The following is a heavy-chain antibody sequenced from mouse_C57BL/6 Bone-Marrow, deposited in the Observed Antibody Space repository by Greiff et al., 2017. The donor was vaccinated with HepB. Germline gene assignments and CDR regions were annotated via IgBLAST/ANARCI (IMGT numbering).Heavy chain of an antibody. J-gene: IGHJ1*03. D-gene: IGHD1-1*01. CDR3: ARRDFITTVVAPYFDV. Sequence: QVQLKESGAELARPGASVKLSCKASGYTFTSYGISWVKQRTGQGLEWIGEIYPRSGNTYYNEKFKGKATLTADKSSSTAYMELRSLTSEDSAVYFCARRDFITTVVAPYFDVWGTGTTVTVSS. CDR1: GYTFTSYG. V-gene: IGHV1-81*01. CDR2: IYPRSGNT.